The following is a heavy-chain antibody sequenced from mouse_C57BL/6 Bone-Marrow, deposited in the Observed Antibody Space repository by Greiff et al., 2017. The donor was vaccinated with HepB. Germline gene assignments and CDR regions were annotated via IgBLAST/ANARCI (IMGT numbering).Heavy chain of an antibody. CDR1: GYTFTSYW. J-gene: IGHJ1*03. CDR2: IHPNSGST. Sequence: QVQLQQPGAELVKPGASVKLSCKASGYTFTSYWMHWVKQRPGQGLEWIGMIHPNSGSTNYNEKFKSKATLTVDKSSSTAYMQLSSLTSEDSAVYYCARRVYGSSLYGYFDVWGTGTTVTVSS. CDR3: ARRVYGSSLYGYFDV. D-gene: IGHD1-1*01. V-gene: IGHV1-64*01.